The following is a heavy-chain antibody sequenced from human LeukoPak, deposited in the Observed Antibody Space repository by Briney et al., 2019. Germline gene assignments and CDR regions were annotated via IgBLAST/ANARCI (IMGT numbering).Heavy chain of an antibody. CDR1: GDSITSGRYY. Sequence: PSQTLSLTCTVSGDSITSGRYYWSWIRQPAGKGLEWIGRIYSSGRTNYNPSLKSRVTISIDTSKNQFSLKLRSLTAADTAVYYCATSRVGAHHPEFDYWGQGTLVTVSS. V-gene: IGHV4-61*02. CDR3: ATSRVGAHHPEFDY. CDR2: IYSSGRT. J-gene: IGHJ4*02. D-gene: IGHD1-26*01.